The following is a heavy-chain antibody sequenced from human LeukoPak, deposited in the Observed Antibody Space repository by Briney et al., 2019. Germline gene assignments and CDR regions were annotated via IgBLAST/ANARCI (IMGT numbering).Heavy chain of an antibody. V-gene: IGHV3-74*01. CDR3: GRALGSPLDY. Sequence: PGGSLRLSCAASGFSFSSDWMHWVRQVPGGGLVWVSRINSDGSSTAYADSVKGRFTISRDNAKNTLYLQMNSLRVEDTAVYYCGRALGSPLDYWGQGTLVTVSS. CDR1: GFSFSSDW. CDR2: INSDGSST. J-gene: IGHJ4*02. D-gene: IGHD1-26*01.